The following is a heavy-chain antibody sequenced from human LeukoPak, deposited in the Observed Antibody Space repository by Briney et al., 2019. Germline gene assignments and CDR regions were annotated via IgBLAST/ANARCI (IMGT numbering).Heavy chain of an antibody. CDR2: MHSDGRST. V-gene: IGHV3-74*01. CDR1: GFTFSSYW. J-gene: IGHJ4*02. CDR3: ARDQPYCSGGICYFDY. Sequence: GGSLRLSCVASGFTFSSYWMHWVRQAPGKGLVWVSRMHSDGRSTSYADSVKGRFTISRDNAKNTLYLQMNSLRAEDSAVYYCARDQPYCSGGICYFDYWGQVTLVTVSS. D-gene: IGHD2-15*01.